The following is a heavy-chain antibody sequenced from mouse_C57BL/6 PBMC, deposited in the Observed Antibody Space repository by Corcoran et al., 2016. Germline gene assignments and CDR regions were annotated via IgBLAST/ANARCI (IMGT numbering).Heavy chain of an antibody. V-gene: IGHV9-3*01. J-gene: IGHJ4*01. CDR1: GSTFTTYG. CDR2: INTYSGVP. Sequence: QIQLVQSGPELKKPGETGKISCKASGSTFTTYGMSWVKQAPGRGLKWVGWINTYSGVPTYADDFKGRFAFSLETSASTAYLQINNLKNEDTATYFCARNYDGSSYYAMDYWGQGTSVTVSS. CDR3: ARNYDGSSYYAMDY. D-gene: IGHD1-1*01.